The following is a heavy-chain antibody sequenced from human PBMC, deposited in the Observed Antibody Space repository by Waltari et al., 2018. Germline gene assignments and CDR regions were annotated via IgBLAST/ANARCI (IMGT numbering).Heavy chain of an antibody. Sequence: QVHLQQWGAGQLQPSETLSLTCVVNGGSVRGYYWGRVRQAPGKGLEWIGEINHSPNRNYNPSLRSRVDMSVDTSKNQFSLKLNFVTAADTGVYYCVRLEDCSGPGGNCYSGDPFALDVWGQGTTVTVSS. CDR1: GGSVRGYY. J-gene: IGHJ6*02. CDR3: VRLEDCSGPGGNCYSGDPFALDV. D-gene: IGHD2-15*01. CDR2: INHSPNR. V-gene: IGHV4-34*01.